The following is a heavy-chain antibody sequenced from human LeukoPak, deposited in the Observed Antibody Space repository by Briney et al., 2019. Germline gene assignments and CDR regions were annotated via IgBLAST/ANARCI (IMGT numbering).Heavy chain of an antibody. D-gene: IGHD2-21*02. Sequence: ASVEVSCKASGGTLSSYAISWVGQAPGPGLELMGGVIPIFGTANYAQKFQGRVTITADESTSTAYMELSSLRSEDTAVYYCARVKPAYCGGDCYWYNWFDPWGQGTLVTVSS. CDR3: ARVKPAYCGGDCYWYNWFDP. V-gene: IGHV1-69*01. CDR1: GGTLSSYA. CDR2: VIPIFGTA. J-gene: IGHJ5*02.